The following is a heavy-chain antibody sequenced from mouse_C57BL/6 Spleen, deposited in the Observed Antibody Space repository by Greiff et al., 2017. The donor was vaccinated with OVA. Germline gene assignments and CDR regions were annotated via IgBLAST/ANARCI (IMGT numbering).Heavy chain of an antibody. J-gene: IGHJ3*01. CDR2: IDPEDGDT. CDR1: GFNIKDYY. Sequence: EVQLQQSGAELVRPGASVKLSCTASGFNIKDYYMHWVKQRPEQGLEWIGRIDPEDGDTEYAPKFQGQATMTADTSSNTAYLQLSSLTSEDTAVYYCTFITTVVATSDAYWGQGTLVTVSA. CDR3: TFITTVVATSDAY. V-gene: IGHV14-1*01. D-gene: IGHD1-1*01.